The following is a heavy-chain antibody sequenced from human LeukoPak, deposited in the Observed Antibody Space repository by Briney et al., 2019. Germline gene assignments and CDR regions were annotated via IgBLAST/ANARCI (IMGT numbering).Heavy chain of an antibody. J-gene: IGHJ6*03. Sequence: GGSLRLSCAASGFTFSSYSMNWVRQAPGKGLKWVSSISSGSSYIYYADSVKGRFTISRDNAKNSLYLQMNSLRAEDTAVYYCARGKLAYCGGDCYSFYYYMDVWGKGTTVTISS. V-gene: IGHV3-21*04. D-gene: IGHD2-21*02. CDR3: ARGKLAYCGGDCYSFYYYMDV. CDR2: ISSGSSYI. CDR1: GFTFSSYS.